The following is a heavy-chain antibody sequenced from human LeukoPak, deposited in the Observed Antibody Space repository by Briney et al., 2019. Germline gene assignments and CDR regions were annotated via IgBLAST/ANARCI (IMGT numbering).Heavy chain of an antibody. D-gene: IGHD2/OR15-2a*01. CDR1: GYTFSTYG. V-gene: IGHV1-18*01. J-gene: IGHJ3*02. CDR3: ARNVTAPSVIDI. CDR2: ISAYNGNT. Sequence: ASVKVSCKASGYTFSTYGINWVRQAPGQGLEWMGWISAYNGNTNYVQKVQGRVTMTTDTSTSTAYMELRSLRSDDTAVYYCARNVTAPSVIDIWGQGTMVTVSS.